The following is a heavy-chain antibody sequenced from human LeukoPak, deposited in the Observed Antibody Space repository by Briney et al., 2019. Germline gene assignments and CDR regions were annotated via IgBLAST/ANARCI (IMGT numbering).Heavy chain of an antibody. V-gene: IGHV3-11*05. CDR2: ISSSGSYT. CDR3: AREVYSYFNY. Sequence: GGSLRLSCAASGFSFSDYYMSWIRQAPGKGLEWVSYISSSGSYTDYADSVKGRFTISRDNAKNSLYLQMNSLRAEDTAVYYCAREVYSYFNYWGQGTLVTVSS. CDR1: GFSFSDYY. D-gene: IGHD4-11*01. J-gene: IGHJ4*02.